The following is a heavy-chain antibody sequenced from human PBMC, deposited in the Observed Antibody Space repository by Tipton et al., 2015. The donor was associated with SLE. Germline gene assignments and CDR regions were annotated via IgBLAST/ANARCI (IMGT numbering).Heavy chain of an antibody. CDR1: GGSISSYY. D-gene: IGHD6-19*01. Sequence: TLSLTCTVPGGSISSYYWSWIRQPPGKGLEWIGYIYYSGSTNYNPSLKSRVTISVDTSKNQFSLKLSSVTAADTAVYYCARLQWLVLNWYFDLWGRGTLVTVSS. J-gene: IGHJ2*01. CDR3: ARLQWLVLNWYFDL. V-gene: IGHV4-59*07. CDR2: IYYSGST.